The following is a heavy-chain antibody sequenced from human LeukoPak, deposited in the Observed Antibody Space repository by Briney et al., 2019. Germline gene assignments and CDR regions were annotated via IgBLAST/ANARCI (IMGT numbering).Heavy chain of an antibody. CDR1: GGSISSSSYY. V-gene: IGHV4-39*07. D-gene: IGHD2-15*01. J-gene: IGHJ6*03. Sequence: PSETLSLTCTVSGGSISSSSYYWGWVRQPPGKGLEWIGSIHYSGSTNYNPSLKSRVTISVDTSKNQFSLKLSSVTAADTAVYYCARGYCSGGSCYSYYYYNYMDVWGKGTTVTVSS. CDR3: ARGYCSGGSCYSYYYYNYMDV. CDR2: IHYSGST.